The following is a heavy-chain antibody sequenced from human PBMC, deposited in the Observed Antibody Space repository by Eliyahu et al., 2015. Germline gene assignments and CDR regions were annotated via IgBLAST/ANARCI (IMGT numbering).Heavy chain of an antibody. CDR2: IKSKSDGGTT. Sequence: EVQLVESGGALVKPGGSLRLSCAASGFXFSNAXRRWVRQAPGKGLEWVGRIKSKSDGGTTDYAAPVKGRFIISRDDSQNTLYLQMNNLKSEDTGVYYCSTEQLLFQDSYYYMDVWGKGTTVTVSS. CDR1: GFXFSNAX. D-gene: IGHD2-21*02. V-gene: IGHV3-15*02. J-gene: IGHJ6*03. CDR3: STEQLLFQDSYYYMDV.